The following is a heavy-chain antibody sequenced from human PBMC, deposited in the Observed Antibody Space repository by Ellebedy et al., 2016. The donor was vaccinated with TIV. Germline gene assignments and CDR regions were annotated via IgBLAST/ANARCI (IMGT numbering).Heavy chain of an antibody. D-gene: IGHD4-11*01. V-gene: IGHV3-7*01. CDR2: IKQDGSEE. Sequence: GESLKISCAASGFNFRGYWMGWVRQAPGKGLEWVASIKQDGSEELYVDSVRGRFTISRDNAKNSLNLQMSSLRAEDTAVYYCASSDYSNHNWFDPWGQGTLVTVSS. CDR3: ASSDYSNHNWFDP. CDR1: GFNFRGYW. J-gene: IGHJ5*02.